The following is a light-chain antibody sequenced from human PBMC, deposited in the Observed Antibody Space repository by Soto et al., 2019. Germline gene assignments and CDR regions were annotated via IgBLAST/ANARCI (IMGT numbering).Light chain of an antibody. V-gene: IGLV4-69*01. J-gene: IGLJ2*01. CDR1: SGHSNYA. CDR3: HTWGTGIHI. CDR2: LNSDGSH. Sequence: QLVLTQSPSASASLGASVKLTCTLSSGHSNYAIAWHQQQPEKGPRFLLKLNSDGSHSKGDGIPDRFSGSSSGAERYLTIATLQSEDEADYYCHTWGTGIHIFGGGTKLTVL.